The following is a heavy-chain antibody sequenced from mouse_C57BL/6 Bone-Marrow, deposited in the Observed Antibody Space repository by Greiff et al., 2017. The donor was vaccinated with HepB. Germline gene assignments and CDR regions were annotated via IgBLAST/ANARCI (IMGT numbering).Heavy chain of an antibody. CDR1: GFTFSSYG. V-gene: IGHV5-6*01. CDR3: ARHYGNYVRVVY. J-gene: IGHJ4*01. CDR2: ISSGGSYT. Sequence: EVMLVESGGDLVKPGGSLKLSCAASGFTFSSYGMSWVRQTPDKRLEWVATISSGGSYTYYPDSVKGRFTISRDNAKNTLYLQMSSLKSEDTAIYYGARHYGNYVRVVYGGQGTSVTVSS. D-gene: IGHD2-1*01.